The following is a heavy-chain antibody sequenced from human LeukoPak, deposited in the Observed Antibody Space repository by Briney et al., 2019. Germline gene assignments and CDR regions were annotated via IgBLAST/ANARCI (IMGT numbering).Heavy chain of an antibody. CDR3: ARDPGYSYGPFDY. V-gene: IGHV1-2*02. CDR1: GYTFTGYY. CDR2: INPNSGGT. D-gene: IGHD5-18*01. J-gene: IGHJ4*02. Sequence: ASVKVSCKASGYTFTGYYMHWVRQAPGQGLEWMGWINPNSGGTNYAQKFQGRVTMTRDTSISTAYMELSRLRSDDTAVYYCARDPGYSYGPFDYWGQGTLFTVSS.